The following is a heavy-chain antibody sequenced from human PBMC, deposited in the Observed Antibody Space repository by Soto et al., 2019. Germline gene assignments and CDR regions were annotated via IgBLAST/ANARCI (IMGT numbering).Heavy chain of an antibody. D-gene: IGHD4-17*01. CDR1: GGSISSGPYY. CDR2: IYYSGST. Sequence: QVRLQESGPGLVKPSQTLSLTCTVSGGSISSGPYYWSWIRQHPGKGLEWIGYIYYSGSTYYNPSLNSRVTISVDTSKNQFSLKLRSVTAADTAVYYCARLMGGYGDYWDNWGQGTLVTVSS. V-gene: IGHV4-31*03. J-gene: IGHJ4*02. CDR3: ARLMGGYGDYWDN.